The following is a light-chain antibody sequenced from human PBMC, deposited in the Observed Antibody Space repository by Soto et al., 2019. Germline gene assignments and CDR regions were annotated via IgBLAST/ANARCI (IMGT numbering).Light chain of an antibody. V-gene: IGKV3D-11*01. Sequence: GLTQSPATLSLSPGERATLSCRASQDINTYLAWYQQIPGQAPRLLMYGASTRATGIPARFSGSGSGTEFTLTISSLQSEDFAIYYCQQRSNWPWTFGQGTKADI. CDR2: GAS. CDR1: QDINTY. CDR3: QQRSNWPWT. J-gene: IGKJ1*01.